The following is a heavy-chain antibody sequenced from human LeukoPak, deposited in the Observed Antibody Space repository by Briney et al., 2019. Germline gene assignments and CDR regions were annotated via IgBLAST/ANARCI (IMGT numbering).Heavy chain of an antibody. CDR3: ARDSRAISSSWFFDY. CDR1: GYTFTGYY. D-gene: IGHD6-13*01. Sequence: ASVKVSCKASGYTFTGYYMHWVRQAPGQGLEWMGWINPNSGGTNYAQKFQGRVTMTRDTSISTAYMELSRLRSDDTAVYYCARDSRAISSSWFFDYWGQGTLVTVSS. J-gene: IGHJ4*02. CDR2: INPNSGGT. V-gene: IGHV1-2*02.